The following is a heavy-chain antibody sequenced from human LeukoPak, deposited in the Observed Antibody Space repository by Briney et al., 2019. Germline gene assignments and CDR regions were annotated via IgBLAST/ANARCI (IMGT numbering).Heavy chain of an antibody. CDR2: IFHAGST. Sequence: LETLSLTCAVSGASISTHLWWGWVRQPPGKGLEWVGEIFHAGSTNYNPSLKSRVTISLDKSRNHFSLDLRSVTAADTAIYYCIRNNYYALGTHNFDYWGHGILVTVSP. D-gene: IGHD3-10*01. V-gene: IGHV4-4*02. CDR3: IRNNYYALGTHNFDY. CDR1: GASISTHLW. J-gene: IGHJ4*01.